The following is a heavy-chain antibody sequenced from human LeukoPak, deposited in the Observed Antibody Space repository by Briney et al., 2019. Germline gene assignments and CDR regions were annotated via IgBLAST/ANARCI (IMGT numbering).Heavy chain of an antibody. CDR1: SYSISSGYY. CDR3: ARHDYSSVGTDHFDY. V-gene: IGHV4-38-2*01. D-gene: IGHD3-16*01. CDR2: IYHSGST. Sequence: KPSETLSLTCAVSSYSISSGYYWGWIRQPPGKGLEWMGSIYHSGSTYYNPSLKSRVTISVDTSKNQFSLKLSSVTAADTAVYYCARHDYSSVGTDHFDYWGQGTLVTVSS. J-gene: IGHJ4*02.